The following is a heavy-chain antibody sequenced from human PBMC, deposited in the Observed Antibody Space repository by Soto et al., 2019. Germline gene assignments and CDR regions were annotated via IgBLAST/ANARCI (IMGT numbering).Heavy chain of an antibody. J-gene: IGHJ5*02. Sequence: ASVKVSCKASGGTFSSYAISWVRQAPGQGLEWMGGIIPIFGTANYAQKFQGRVTITADKSTSTAYMELSSLRSEDTAVYYCASSGYRNWFDPWGQGTLVTVSS. CDR3: ASSGYRNWFDP. D-gene: IGHD3-3*01. V-gene: IGHV1-69*06. CDR2: IIPIFGTA. CDR1: GGTFSSYA.